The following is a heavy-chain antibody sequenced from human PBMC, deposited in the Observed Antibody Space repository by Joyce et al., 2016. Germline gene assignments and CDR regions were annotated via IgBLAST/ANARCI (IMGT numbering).Heavy chain of an antibody. Sequence: QITLKESGPTLLKPTQTLTLTCTFSGFSLNTSGVGVGWIRQPPGRALEWLALIYYNDDKRYRPSLKSRLTLTKDTSKNQVVLMMTNVDPVDTATYYCAHRYDGDSDFWAGSIFDFWGQEPWSPSPQ. CDR3: AHRYDGDSDFWAGSIFDF. D-gene: IGHD3/OR15-3a*01. CDR1: GFSLNTSGVG. V-gene: IGHV2-5*01. J-gene: IGHJ4*01. CDR2: IYYNDDK.